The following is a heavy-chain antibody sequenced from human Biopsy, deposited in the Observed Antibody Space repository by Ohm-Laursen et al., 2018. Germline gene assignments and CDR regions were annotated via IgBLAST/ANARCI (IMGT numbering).Heavy chain of an antibody. J-gene: IGHJ1*01. CDR1: GGTFSNYG. Sequence: ASSVKVSCKSLGGTFSNYGVNWVRQAPGQGLEWLGGNIPILGTGNYAQKFQDRVTVAADTSTSTATMELRSLRSDDTAVYYCATKLTGYFHHWGQGTLVIVSS. V-gene: IGHV1-69*06. CDR3: ATKLTGYFHH. D-gene: IGHD3-9*01. CDR2: NIPILGTG.